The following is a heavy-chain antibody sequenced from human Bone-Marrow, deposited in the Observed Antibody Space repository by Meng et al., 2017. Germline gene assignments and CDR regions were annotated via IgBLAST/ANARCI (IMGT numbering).Heavy chain of an antibody. CDR1: GGPISTRGYY. CDR3: VRSSAWVRTGFDP. CDR2: IGHSGFT. Sequence: QPQLQESGPGLVRPSEALSRTCSVSGGPISTRGYYWGWIRQPPGKGLEWIGSIGHSGFTYYTPSLKSRVTVSIDTSRNQFSLWLTSVTAADTAVYYCVRSSAWVRTGFDPWGQGTLVTVSS. D-gene: IGHD6-19*01. V-gene: IGHV4-39*01. J-gene: IGHJ5*02.